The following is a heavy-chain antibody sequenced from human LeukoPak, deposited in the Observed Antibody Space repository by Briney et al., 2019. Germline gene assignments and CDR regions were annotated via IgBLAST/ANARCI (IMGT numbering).Heavy chain of an antibody. J-gene: IGHJ5*02. V-gene: IGHV3-23*01. CDR1: GFTFSSYA. D-gene: IGHD1-7*01. Sequence: PGGSLRLSCAASGFTFSSYAMNWVRQAPGKGLEWVSAISGSGGSAYYADSVKGRFTISRDNSKNTLYLQMNSLRAEDTAVYYCAKDHHNWNYHWFDPWGQGTLVTVSS. CDR3: AKDHHNWNYHWFDP. CDR2: ISGSGGSA.